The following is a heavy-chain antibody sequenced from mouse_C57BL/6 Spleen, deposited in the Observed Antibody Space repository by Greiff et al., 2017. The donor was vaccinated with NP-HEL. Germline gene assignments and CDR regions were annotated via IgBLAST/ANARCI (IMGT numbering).Heavy chain of an antibody. CDR2: ISDGGSYT. CDR3: ERDGAGWFAY. V-gene: IGHV5-4*01. Sequence: EVNVVESGGGLVKPGGSLKLSCAASGFTFSSYAMSWVRQTPEKRLEWVATISDGGSYTYYPDNVKGRFTISRDNAKNNLYLQMSHLKSEDTAMYYCERDGAGWFAYWGQGTLVTVSA. J-gene: IGHJ3*01. CDR1: GFTFSSYA.